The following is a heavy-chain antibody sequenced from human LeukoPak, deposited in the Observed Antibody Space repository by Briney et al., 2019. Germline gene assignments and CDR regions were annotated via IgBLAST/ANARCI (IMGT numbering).Heavy chain of an antibody. J-gene: IGHJ4*02. CDR2: RNPNSGNT. V-gene: IGHV1-8*01. Sequence: GASVKVSCKASGYTFTSYDINWVRQATGQGLEWMGWRNPNSGNTGYAQKFQGRVTMTRNTSISTAYMELSSLRSEDTAVYYCARLDILTGYSSDYWGQGTLVTVSS. CDR3: ARLDILTGYSSDY. CDR1: GYTFTSYD. D-gene: IGHD3-9*01.